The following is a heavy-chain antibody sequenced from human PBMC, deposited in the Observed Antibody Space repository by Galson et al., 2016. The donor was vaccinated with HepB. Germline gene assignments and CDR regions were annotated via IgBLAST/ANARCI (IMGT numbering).Heavy chain of an antibody. CDR1: GFSVNNNY. CDR3: ASHGGSPSGLLGATEGLDY. Sequence: SLRLSCAASGFSVNNNYMTWVRQAPGKGLEWVSVSYGGGSTYFADSVKGRVTMSRDTSKNTLYLQMNSLRAEDTAMYYCASHGGSPSGLLGATEGLDYWGLGTLVTVSS. V-gene: IGHV3-53*01. D-gene: IGHD3-16*01. CDR2: SYGGGST. J-gene: IGHJ4*02.